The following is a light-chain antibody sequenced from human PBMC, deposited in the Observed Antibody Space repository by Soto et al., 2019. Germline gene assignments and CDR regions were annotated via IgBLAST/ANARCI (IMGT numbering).Light chain of an antibody. CDR3: QQYNSYSGT. Sequence: DIHMTQSPSTLSASVGDRVTITCRASQSISSWLAWYQQKPGKAPKLLIYDASSLESGVPSRFSGSGSGTEFTLTISSLQPDDFATYYCQQYNSYSGTFDQGTKVDIK. J-gene: IGKJ1*01. CDR2: DAS. CDR1: QSISSW. V-gene: IGKV1-5*01.